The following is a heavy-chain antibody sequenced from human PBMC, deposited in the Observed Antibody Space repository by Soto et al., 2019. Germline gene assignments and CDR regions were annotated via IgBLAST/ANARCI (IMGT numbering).Heavy chain of an antibody. J-gene: IGHJ4*02. Sequence: EVQLVESGGVVVQPGGSLRLSCAASGFTLDDYTMHWVRQAPGKGLEWVSLISWDGSSTHYADSVKGRFTISRDNSKNSLYLQMNSLRSEDTALYYCAKGSDHGTIRHCFDYWGQGTLVTVSS. CDR1: GFTLDDYT. D-gene: IGHD2-8*01. CDR2: ISWDGSST. V-gene: IGHV3-43*01. CDR3: AKGSDHGTIRHCFDY.